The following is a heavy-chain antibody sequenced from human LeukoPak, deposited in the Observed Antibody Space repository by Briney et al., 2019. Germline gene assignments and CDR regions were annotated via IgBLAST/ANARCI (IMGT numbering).Heavy chain of an antibody. V-gene: IGHV1-18*03. J-gene: IGHJ4*02. CDR1: GYTFTSYG. CDR2: ISAYNGNT. D-gene: IGHD3-16*02. CDR3: ARDYSYYDYVWGSYRSNSFDY. Sequence: ASVKVSCKASGYTFTSYGISWVRQAPGQGLEWMGWISAYNGNTNYAQKLQGRVTMTTDTSTSTAYMELRSLRSDDMAVYYCARDYSYYDYVWGSYRSNSFDYWGQGTLVTVSS.